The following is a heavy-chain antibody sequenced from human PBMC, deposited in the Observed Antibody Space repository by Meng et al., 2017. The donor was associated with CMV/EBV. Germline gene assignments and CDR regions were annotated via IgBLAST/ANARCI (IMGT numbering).Heavy chain of an antibody. CDR1: GGSFSGYY. CDR2: INHSGST. CDR3: ASYGMDV. J-gene: IGHJ6*02. Sequence: GSLRLSCAVYGGSFSGYYWSWIRQPPGKGLEWIGEINHSGSTNYNPSLKSRVTISVDTSKNQFSLKLSSVTAADTAVYYCASYGMDVWGQGTTVTVSS. V-gene: IGHV4-34*01.